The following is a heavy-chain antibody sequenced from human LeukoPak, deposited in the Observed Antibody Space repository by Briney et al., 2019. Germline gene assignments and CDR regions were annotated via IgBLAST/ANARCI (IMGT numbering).Heavy chain of an antibody. J-gene: IGHJ4*02. CDR2: IYYSGST. Sequence: SETLSLTCTVSGGSISSYYWSWIRQPPGKGLEWMGYIYYSGSTNYNPSLKSRVTISVDTSKNQFSLKLSSVTAADTAVYYCARHDRGWATVVTRPFDYWGQGTLVTVSS. V-gene: IGHV4-59*08. CDR3: ARHDRGWATVVTRPFDY. CDR1: GGSISSYY. D-gene: IGHD4-23*01.